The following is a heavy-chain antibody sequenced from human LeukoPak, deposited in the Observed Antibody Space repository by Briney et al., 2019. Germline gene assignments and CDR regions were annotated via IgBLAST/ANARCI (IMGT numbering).Heavy chain of an antibody. V-gene: IGHV3-23*01. J-gene: IGHJ4*02. CDR2: VSGSGGGT. D-gene: IGHD2-2*01. Sequence: GGSLRLSCAASGFPFRSYAMGWVRQAPGKGLEWVSLVSGSGGGTYYADSVKGRFTISRDNPKNTLFLQMNSLRAEETAIYYCAKRSCSSSGCYHLDYWGQGTLVTVSS. CDR1: GFPFRSYA. CDR3: AKRSCSSSGCYHLDY.